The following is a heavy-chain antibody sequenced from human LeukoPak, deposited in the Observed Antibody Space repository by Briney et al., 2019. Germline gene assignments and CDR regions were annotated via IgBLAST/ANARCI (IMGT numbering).Heavy chain of an antibody. D-gene: IGHD4-4*01. CDR3: AKDPFGYSNYYFDY. J-gene: IGHJ4*02. CDR2: ISYDGSNK. V-gene: IGHV3-30-3*01. Sequence: GGSLRLSCAASGFTFSSYAMHWVRQAPGKGLEWVAVISYDGSNKYYADSVKGRFTISRDNAKNSLYLQMNSLRAEDTALYYCAKDPFGYSNYYFDYWGQGTLVTVSS. CDR1: GFTFSSYA.